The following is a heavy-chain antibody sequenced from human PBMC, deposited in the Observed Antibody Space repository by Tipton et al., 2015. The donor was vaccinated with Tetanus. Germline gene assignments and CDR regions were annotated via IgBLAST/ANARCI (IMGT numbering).Heavy chain of an antibody. CDR2: IYESGDT. D-gene: IGHD3-3*01. V-gene: IGHV4-39*01. CDR3: ARHQSGYFTPFDY. Sequence: TLSLTCTVSGGSISSGGYYWSWIRQHSGKGLEWIGSIYESGDTYYIPSLKSRVTISVDTSKNQFSLNLNSMAAADTGVYYCARHQSGYFTPFDYWGQGNLVTVSS. J-gene: IGHJ4*02. CDR1: GGSISSGGYY.